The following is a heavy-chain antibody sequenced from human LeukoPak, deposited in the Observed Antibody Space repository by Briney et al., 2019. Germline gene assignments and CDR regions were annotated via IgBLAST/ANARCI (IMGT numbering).Heavy chain of an antibody. Sequence: SETLSLTCTVSGGSINSYYWTWIRQPPGKGLEWIGQIHYIGRANYNPSLKRRVTISVDTSKYQISLNLNSVTAADTAVYYCARFGVDYDMVVWGQGTTVAVSS. CDR1: GGSINSYY. CDR2: IHYIGRA. V-gene: IGHV4-59*01. J-gene: IGHJ6*02. D-gene: IGHD3-16*01. CDR3: ARFGVDYDMVV.